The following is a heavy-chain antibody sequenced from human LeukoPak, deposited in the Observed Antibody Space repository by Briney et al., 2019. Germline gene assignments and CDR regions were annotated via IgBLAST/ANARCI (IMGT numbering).Heavy chain of an antibody. V-gene: IGHV4-39*01. D-gene: IGHD3-10*01. J-gene: IGHJ3*02. Sequence: SETLSLTCTLSGGSLSTSKYCWGWVRQPPGKGLEWIGSIYYSGSTFYNPSLKSRVTISVDTSKNQFSLKLSSVTAADTAVYYCAIYYHCGSGSYRPFDIWGQETMVTVSS. CDR1: GGSLSTSKYC. CDR3: AIYYHCGSGSYRPFDI. CDR2: IYYSGST.